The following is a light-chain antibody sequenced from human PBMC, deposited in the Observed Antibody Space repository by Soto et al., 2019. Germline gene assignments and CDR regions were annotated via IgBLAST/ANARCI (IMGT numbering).Light chain of an antibody. Sequence: EIGLTQSPATLSLSPGERATLSCRGSQSVRSHLVWYQQKPGQAPRLLIYEASNRATGIPARFSGSGSGTDFTLTISSLEPEDFDVYYCQQRSDWPTTFGQGTRLEIK. V-gene: IGKV3-11*01. CDR3: QQRSDWPTT. J-gene: IGKJ5*01. CDR1: QSVRSH. CDR2: EAS.